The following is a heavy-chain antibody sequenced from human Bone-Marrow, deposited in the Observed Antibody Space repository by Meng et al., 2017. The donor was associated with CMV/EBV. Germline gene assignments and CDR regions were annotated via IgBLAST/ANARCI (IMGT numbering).Heavy chain of an antibody. V-gene: IGHV3-23*01. CDR2: ITRSGDST. Sequence: SGFIFSNYAMSWVRQAPGKGLEWVSSITRSGDSTYYAGSVEGRFTISRDNSKNTLFLQMNSLRAEDTAIYYCAKDLSLTVVRGVITDYWGQGTLVTVSS. D-gene: IGHD3-10*01. CDR1: GFIFSNYA. CDR3: AKDLSLTVVRGVITDY. J-gene: IGHJ4*02.